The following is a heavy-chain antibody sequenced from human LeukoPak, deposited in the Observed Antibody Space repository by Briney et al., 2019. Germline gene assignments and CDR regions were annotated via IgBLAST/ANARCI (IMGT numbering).Heavy chain of an antibody. Sequence: PGGALRLSCAAFGFTFSSYGMHWVRQAPGKGLEWVAFIRYDGSNKYYADSVKGRFTISRDNSKNTLYLQMNSLRAEDTAVYYCAPMGSSDYWGQGTLVTVSS. CDR1: GFTFSSYG. CDR2: IRYDGSNK. CDR3: APMGSSDY. D-gene: IGHD3-10*01. J-gene: IGHJ4*02. V-gene: IGHV3-30*02.